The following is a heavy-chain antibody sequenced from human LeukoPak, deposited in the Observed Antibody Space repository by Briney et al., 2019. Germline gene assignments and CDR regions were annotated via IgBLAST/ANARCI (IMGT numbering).Heavy chain of an antibody. D-gene: IGHD6-19*01. V-gene: IGHV1-46*01. CDR2: INPSGGST. CDR3: ARGRMRYSSAHWFDP. J-gene: IGHJ5*02. Sequence: ASVKVSCKASGYTFTSYYMHWVRQAPGQGLEWMGIINPSGGSTSYAQKFQGRVTMTRDTSKNQFSLKLSSVTAADTAVYYCARGRMRYSSAHWFDPWGQGTLVTVSS. CDR1: GYTFTSYY.